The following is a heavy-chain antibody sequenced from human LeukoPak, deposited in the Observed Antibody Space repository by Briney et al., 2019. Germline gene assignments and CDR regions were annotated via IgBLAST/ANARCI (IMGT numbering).Heavy chain of an antibody. D-gene: IGHD2-15*01. V-gene: IGHV3-74*01. Sequence: GGSLRLPRAASGCTFSSYWMHWVRQAPAKGLVWVSRINSDGRSTRYADSVKGRFTISRDNAKNTLFLQMNSLRAEDTAVYYCARGLGYCSGGSCYWSVLDYWGQGTLVTVSS. CDR2: INSDGRST. CDR3: ARGLGYCSGGSCYWSVLDY. CDR1: GCTFSSYW. J-gene: IGHJ4*02.